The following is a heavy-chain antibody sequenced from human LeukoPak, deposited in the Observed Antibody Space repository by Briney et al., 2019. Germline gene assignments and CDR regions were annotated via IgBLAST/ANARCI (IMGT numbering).Heavy chain of an antibody. J-gene: IGHJ4*02. Sequence: GGSLRLSCAASGFTFSSYEMNWVRQAPGEGLEWISYISMSGTTTYYADSVKGRFTISRDNTKNSLYLQMNSLRAEDTAVYHCARSPFRPSCLDYWGQGTLVTVSS. CDR2: ISMSGTTT. CDR3: ARSPFRPSCLDY. V-gene: IGHV3-48*03. CDR1: GFTFSSYE. D-gene: IGHD2-2*01.